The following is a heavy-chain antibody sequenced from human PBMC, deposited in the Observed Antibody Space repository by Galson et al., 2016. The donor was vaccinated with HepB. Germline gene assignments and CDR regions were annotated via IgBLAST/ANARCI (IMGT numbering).Heavy chain of an antibody. D-gene: IGHD1-26*01. V-gene: IGHV1-69*13. CDR1: GGTFGNYA. Sequence: SVKVSCKASGGTFGNYALSWVRQAPGQGLEWMGGIMPMFGSNLRNYAQQFQGRVTITADESTRTTYMELSSLRSEDTAVYYCATWEPGPNWGQGTLVTVSS. CDR3: ATWEPGPN. CDR2: IMPMFGSNLR. J-gene: IGHJ4*02.